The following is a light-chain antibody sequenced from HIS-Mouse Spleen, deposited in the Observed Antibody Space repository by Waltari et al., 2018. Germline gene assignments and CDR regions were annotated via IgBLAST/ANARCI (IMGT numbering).Light chain of an antibody. V-gene: IGKV3-11*01. CDR3: QQRSIWPT. CDR1: QSVSSY. Sequence: EIVLTQSPATLSLSPGERATLSCRASQSVSSYLAWYQQKPGQAPRLLIYDASNRATGIPARFSGSGSGTDFTLTISSLEPEDVAVYYCQQRSIWPTFGGGTKVEIK. J-gene: IGKJ4*01. CDR2: DAS.